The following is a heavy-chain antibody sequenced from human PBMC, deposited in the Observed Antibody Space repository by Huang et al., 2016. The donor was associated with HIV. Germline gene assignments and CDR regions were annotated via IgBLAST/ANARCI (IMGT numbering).Heavy chain of an antibody. CDR2: IDYSGRT. CDR3: ARDHHDFWRGYRRMYFFDH. V-gene: IGHV4-59*11. Sequence: QVQLQESGPGLVKPSETLSLTCTVSGGSISTHYWSWLRQHPGKGLEWIGSIDYSGRTNYSPALKSRVTILLDTSKNQFSLRVNSVTAADTAMYYCARDHHDFWRGYRRMYFFDHWGQGTLVTVSS. CDR1: GGSISTHY. J-gene: IGHJ4*02. D-gene: IGHD3-3*01.